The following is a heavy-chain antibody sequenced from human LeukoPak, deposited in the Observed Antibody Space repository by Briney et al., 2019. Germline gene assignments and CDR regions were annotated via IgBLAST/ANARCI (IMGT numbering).Heavy chain of an antibody. D-gene: IGHD5-18*01. CDR1: GGTFSSYT. V-gene: IGHV1-69*02. CDR3: ALWPRGYSLIFDY. Sequence: SVKVSCKASGGTFSSYTISWVRQAPGQGLEWIGRIIPILGIANYAQKFQGRVTITADKSTSTAYMELSSLRSGDTAVYYCALWPRGYSLIFDYWGQGTLVTVSS. CDR2: IIPILGIA. J-gene: IGHJ4*02.